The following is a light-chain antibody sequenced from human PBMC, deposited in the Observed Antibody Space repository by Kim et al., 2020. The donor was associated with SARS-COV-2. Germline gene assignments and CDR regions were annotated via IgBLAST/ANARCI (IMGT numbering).Light chain of an antibody. V-gene: IGLV2-14*03. J-gene: IGLJ6*01. CDR2: DVS. Sequence: PGHSIIISCTGINGDVGGSNHASWYQQHPRKATKLSIYDVSNRPTGVSNRCSASKSGDTASLTISGLQAEDEATYYCCAYTSTSTLFGGGTKVTVL. CDR1: NGDVGGSNH. CDR3: CAYTSTSTL.